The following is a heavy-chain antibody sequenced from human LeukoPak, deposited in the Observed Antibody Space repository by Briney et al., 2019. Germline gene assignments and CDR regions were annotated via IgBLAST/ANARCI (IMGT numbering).Heavy chain of an antibody. CDR2: MSGSGGST. D-gene: IGHD6-6*01. Sequence: GGSLRLSCAASGFTVSSYAMSWVRQAPGKGLEWVSAMSGSGGSTYYADSVKGRFTISRDNSKNTLYLQMNSLRAEDTAVYYCAKDTPSEYSSSPSFDYWGQGTLVTVSS. CDR3: AKDTPSEYSSSPSFDY. J-gene: IGHJ4*02. V-gene: IGHV3-23*01. CDR1: GFTVSSYA.